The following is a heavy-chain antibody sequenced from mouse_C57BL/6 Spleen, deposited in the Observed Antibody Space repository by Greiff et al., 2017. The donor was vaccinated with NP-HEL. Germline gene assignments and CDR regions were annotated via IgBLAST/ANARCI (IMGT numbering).Heavy chain of an antibody. Sequence: EVQLVESGEGLVKPGGSLKLSCAASGFTFSSYAMSWVRQTPEKRLEWVAYISSGGDYIYYADNARNTLYLQMSSLKSEDTAMYYCTREVWYFDVWGTGTTVTVSS. CDR2: ISSGGDYI. CDR1: GFTFSSYA. J-gene: IGHJ1*03. V-gene: IGHV5-9-1*02. CDR3: TREVWYFDV.